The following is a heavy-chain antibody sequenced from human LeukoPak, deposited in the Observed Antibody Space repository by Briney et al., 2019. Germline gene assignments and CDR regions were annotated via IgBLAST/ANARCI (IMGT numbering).Heavy chain of an antibody. CDR3: AKRLGDPRAFDY. Sequence: GGSLRLSCAASGFTFSWYAMSWVRQAPGKGLEWVSTISSSASTTYYADSVKGRFTISRDNSKNTLFLQMNSLRAEDTALYYCAKRLGDPRAFDYWGQGTLVTVSS. D-gene: IGHD2-21*02. V-gene: IGHV3-23*01. J-gene: IGHJ4*02. CDR1: GFTFSWYA. CDR2: ISSSASTT.